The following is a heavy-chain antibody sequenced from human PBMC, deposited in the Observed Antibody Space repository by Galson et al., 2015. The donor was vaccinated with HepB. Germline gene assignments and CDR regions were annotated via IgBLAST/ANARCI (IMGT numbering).Heavy chain of an antibody. V-gene: IGHV4-31*03. CDR3: ARHNRDTAIED. Sequence: TLSLTCTVSGGSISSGGYYWSWIRQHPGKGLEWIGYIYYSGSTYYNPSLKSRVTISVDTSKNQFSLKLSSVTAADTAVYYCARHNRDTAIEDWGQGTLVTVSS. J-gene: IGHJ4*02. CDR1: GGSISSGGYY. D-gene: IGHD5-18*01. CDR2: IYYSGST.